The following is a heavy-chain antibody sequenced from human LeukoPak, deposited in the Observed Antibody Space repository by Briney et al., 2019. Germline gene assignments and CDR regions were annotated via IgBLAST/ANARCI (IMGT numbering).Heavy chain of an antibody. D-gene: IGHD1-7*01. Sequence: PGGSLRLSCAASGFTFSSYAMTWVRQAPGKGLEWVSAISGSGGSTYYADSVKGRFTISRDNSKNTLSLQMNSLRAEDTAAYYCAKEGYQTGTTSKGYYDYWGQGTLVTVSS. CDR2: ISGSGGST. CDR1: GFTFSSYA. V-gene: IGHV3-23*01. J-gene: IGHJ4*02. CDR3: AKEGYQTGTTSKGYYDY.